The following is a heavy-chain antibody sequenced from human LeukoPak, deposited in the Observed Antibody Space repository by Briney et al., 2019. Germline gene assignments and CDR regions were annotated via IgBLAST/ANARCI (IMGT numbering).Heavy chain of an antibody. J-gene: IGHJ4*02. CDR3: ARDGGYSSGWPADY. CDR1: GFTFSSYG. CDR2: IWYDGSNK. Sequence: GGSLRLSCAASGFTFSSYGMHWVRQAPGKGLGWVAVIWYDGSNKYYADSVKGRFTISRDNSKNTLYLQMNSLRAEDTAVYYCARDGGYSSGWPADYWGQGILVTVSS. V-gene: IGHV3-33*01. D-gene: IGHD6-19*01.